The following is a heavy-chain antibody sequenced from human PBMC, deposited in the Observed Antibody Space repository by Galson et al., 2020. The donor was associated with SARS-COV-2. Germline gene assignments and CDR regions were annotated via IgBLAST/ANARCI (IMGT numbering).Heavy chain of an antibody. CDR1: GFTFSSYG. CDR2: IWYDGSNK. D-gene: IGHD3-16*01. CDR3: ARDVRLGESPGY. J-gene: IGHJ4*02. V-gene: IGHV3-33*01. Sequence: GGYLRLSCAASGFTFSSYGMPWVRQAPGKGLEWVAVIWYDGSNKYYEDPVKGRFTISRDNSKNTLNLQMTSLRAEDTAVYYCARDVRLGESPGYWGQGTLVTVCS.